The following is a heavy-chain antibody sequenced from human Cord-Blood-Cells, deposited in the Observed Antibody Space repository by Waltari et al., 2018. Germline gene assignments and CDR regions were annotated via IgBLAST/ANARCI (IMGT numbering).Heavy chain of an antibody. CDR3: YSGSDAFDI. CDR2: MNPNSGNT. D-gene: IGHD3-10*01. V-gene: IGHV1-8*01. Sequence: QVQLVQSGAEVQKPGASAKVSCTASGYTLTSYDINWVRQATGQGLEWMGWMNPNSGNTGYAQKFQGRVTMTRNTSISTAYMELSSLRSEDTAVYYCYSGSDAFDIWGQGTMVTVSS. CDR1: GYTLTSYD. J-gene: IGHJ3*02.